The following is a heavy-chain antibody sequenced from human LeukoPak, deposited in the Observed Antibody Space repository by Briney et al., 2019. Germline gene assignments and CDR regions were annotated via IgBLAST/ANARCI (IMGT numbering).Heavy chain of an antibody. J-gene: IGHJ4*02. D-gene: IGHD2-21*02. Sequence: GESLQISCKGSGYSFTSYWIGRVRQMPGKGLEWMGIIYPGDSDTRYSPSFQGQVTISADKSISTAYLQWSSLKASDTAMYYCAVAYCGGDCYQTFDYWGQGTLVTVSS. CDR2: IYPGDSDT. V-gene: IGHV5-51*01. CDR3: AVAYCGGDCYQTFDY. CDR1: GYSFTSYW.